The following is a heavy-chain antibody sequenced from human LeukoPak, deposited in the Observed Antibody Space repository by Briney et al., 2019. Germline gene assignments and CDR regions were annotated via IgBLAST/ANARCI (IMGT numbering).Heavy chain of an antibody. D-gene: IGHD6-13*01. CDR1: GFTFSDYY. J-gene: IGHJ4*02. Sequence: GGSLRLSCVASGFTFSDYYMSWIRQAPGKGLEWVSYISSSGSTIYYADSVKGRFTISRDNAKNSLYLQMHSLRAEGTAVYYCARDHEYTSSWWDYWGQGTLVTVSS. V-gene: IGHV3-11*01. CDR3: ARDHEYTSSWWDY. CDR2: ISSSGSTI.